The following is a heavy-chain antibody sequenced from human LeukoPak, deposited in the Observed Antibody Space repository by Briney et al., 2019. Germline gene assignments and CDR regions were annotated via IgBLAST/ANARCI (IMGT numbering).Heavy chain of an antibody. CDR3: AREAIVVVPAAIRWFDP. D-gene: IGHD2-2*01. J-gene: IGHJ5*02. CDR1: GGSISSSSYY. Sequence: SETLSLTCTVSGGSISSSSYYWGWIRQPPEKGLEWIGSIYYSGSTYYNPSLKSRVTISVDTSKNQFSLKLSSVTAADTAVYYCAREAIVVVPAAIRWFDPWGQGTLVTVSS. V-gene: IGHV4-39*07. CDR2: IYYSGST.